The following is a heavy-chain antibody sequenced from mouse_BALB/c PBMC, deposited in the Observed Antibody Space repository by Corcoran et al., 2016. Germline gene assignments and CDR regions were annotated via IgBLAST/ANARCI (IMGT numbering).Heavy chain of an antibody. CDR3: ARDGNYVRDYFDY. J-gene: IGHJ2*01. D-gene: IGHD2-1*01. V-gene: IGHV1S136*01. CDR1: GYTFTSYV. CDR2: INPYNDGT. Sequence: EVQLQQSGPELVKPGASVKMSCKASGYTFTSYVMHWVKQKPGQGLEWIGYINPYNDGTKYNEKFKGKATLTSDKSSSTAYMELSSLTSEDSAVYYCARDGNYVRDYFDYWGQGTTLTVSS.